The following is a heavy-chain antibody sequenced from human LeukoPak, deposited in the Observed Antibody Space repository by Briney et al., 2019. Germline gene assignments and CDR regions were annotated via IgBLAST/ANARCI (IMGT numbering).Heavy chain of an antibody. V-gene: IGHV4-34*01. CDR2: INHSGST. J-gene: IGHJ5*02. CDR1: GGSFSGYY. Sequence: PSGTLCLTCAVYGGSFSGYYWSWIRQPPGKGLEWVGEINHSGSTNYNPSLMRRVTISVDASKNQFSLMLSSVTAADTAVYYWGRQQSVLIAYPAPFDPWGQGTLVTVSS. CDR3: GRQQSVLIAYPAPFDP. D-gene: IGHD2-8*01.